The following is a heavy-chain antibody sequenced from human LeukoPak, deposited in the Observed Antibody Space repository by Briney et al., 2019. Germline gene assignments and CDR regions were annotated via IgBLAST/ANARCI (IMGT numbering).Heavy chain of an antibody. CDR1: GYTFTSYG. CDR2: ISAYNGNT. J-gene: IGHJ4*02. V-gene: IGHV1-18*01. D-gene: IGHD2-15*01. Sequence: ASVKVSCKASGYTFTSYGISWVRQAPGQGLEWMGLISAYNGNTNYAQKLQGRVTMTTDTSTSTLYTELRSLRTDDTDVYYCARAGGVAQKPLDYWGQGTLVTVSS. CDR3: ARAGGVAQKPLDY.